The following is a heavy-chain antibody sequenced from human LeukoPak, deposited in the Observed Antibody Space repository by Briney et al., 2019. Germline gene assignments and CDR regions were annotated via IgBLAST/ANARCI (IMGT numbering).Heavy chain of an antibody. CDR1: GFTFSSYS. V-gene: IGHV3-21*01. CDR2: ISSSSSYI. J-gene: IGHJ6*03. CDR3: AREYYDDSSGYSRSGYYYYMDV. Sequence: GGSLRLSCAASGFTFSSYSMNWVRQAPGKGLEWVSSISSSSSYIYYADSVKGRFTISRDNAKNSLYLQMNSLRAEDTAVYYCAREYYDDSSGYSRSGYYYYMDVWGKGTTVTVSS. D-gene: IGHD3-22*01.